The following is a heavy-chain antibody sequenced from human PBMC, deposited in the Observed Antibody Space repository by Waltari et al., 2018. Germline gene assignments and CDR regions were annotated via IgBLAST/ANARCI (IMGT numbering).Heavy chain of an antibody. D-gene: IGHD3-10*01. V-gene: IGHV4-39*02. CDR2: VSDNGNA. CDR1: GGSIRTSTPY. CDR3: ARSFGGSGSYKFDY. J-gene: IGHJ4*02. Sequence: QLQLKESGPRLVKSSETLSLTCTISGGSIRTSTPYWAWSRQTPGEGPEWIGSVSDNGNAYYNPSLESRVTMSVDRSKNHFSLDLESVTTPDTSIYFCARSFGGSGSYKFDYWGQGILVTVSS.